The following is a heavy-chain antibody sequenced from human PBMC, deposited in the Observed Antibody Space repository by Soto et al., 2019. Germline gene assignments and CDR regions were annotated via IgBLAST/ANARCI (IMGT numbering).Heavy chain of an antibody. J-gene: IGHJ3*02. CDR2: IYYSGST. V-gene: IGHV4-59*08. CDR1: GGSISSYY. Sequence: SETLSLTCTVSGGSISSYYWSWIRQPPGKGLEWIGYIYYSGSTNYNPSLKSRVTISVDTSKNQFSLKLSSVTAADTAVYYCARHAWGPGGTGTTRLVAFDIWGQGTMVTVSS. D-gene: IGHD1-7*01. CDR3: ARHAWGPGGTGTTRLVAFDI.